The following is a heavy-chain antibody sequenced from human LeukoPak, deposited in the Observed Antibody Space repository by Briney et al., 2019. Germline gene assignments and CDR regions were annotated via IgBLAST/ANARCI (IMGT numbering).Heavy chain of an antibody. J-gene: IGHJ5*02. V-gene: IGHV5-51*01. CDR2: IYPGDTDA. D-gene: IGHD6-19*01. CDR3: ARGIAVAGWVGWFDP. CDR1: GYSFTSYW. Sequence: GESLKIPCKGFGYSFTSYWIGWARQMPGKGLDWMGVIYPGDTDARYSTYYQDQVTISADKSIGNAYLQWSSLKALDSAEYYCARGIAVAGWVGWFDPWGQGTLVTVSS.